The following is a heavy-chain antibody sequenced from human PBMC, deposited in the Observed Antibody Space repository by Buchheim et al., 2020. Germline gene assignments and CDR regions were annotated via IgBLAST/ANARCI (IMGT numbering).Heavy chain of an antibody. V-gene: IGHV1-46*03. J-gene: IGHJ6*02. D-gene: IGHD2-2*01. Sequence: QVQLVQSGAEVKKPGASVKVSCKASGYTFTSYYMHWVRQAPGQGLEWMGIINPSGGSTSYAQKFQGRVTMTRDKTTSTVYMELSSLRSEDTAVYYCAREPVSCSSTSCYYYYGMDVWGQGTT. CDR2: INPSGGST. CDR1: GYTFTSYY. CDR3: AREPVSCSSTSCYYYYGMDV.